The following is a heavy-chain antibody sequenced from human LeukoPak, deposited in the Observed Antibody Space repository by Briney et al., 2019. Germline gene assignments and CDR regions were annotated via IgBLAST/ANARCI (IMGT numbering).Heavy chain of an antibody. CDR2: IKHDGSEK. V-gene: IGHV3-7*01. D-gene: IGHD3-3*01. CDR3: ARDLYYDFWSGYLDF. J-gene: IGHJ4*02. Sequence: GGSLRPSCAGSGFTFYNYWMTWVRQAPGKGLEWVASIKHDGSEKDYVASVKGRFTVSRDNAKNSFHLQMNSLRAEDTAIYYCARDLYYDFWSGYLDFWGQGTLVIVSS. CDR1: GFTFYNYW.